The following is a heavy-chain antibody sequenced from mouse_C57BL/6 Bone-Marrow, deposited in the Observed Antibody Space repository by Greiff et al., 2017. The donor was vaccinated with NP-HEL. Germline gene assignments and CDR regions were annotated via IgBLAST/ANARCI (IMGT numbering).Heavy chain of an antibody. CDR2: ISNGGGST. CDR3: ARHEGNYFVAY. Sequence: EVQLVESGGGLVQPGGSLKLSCAASGFTFSDYYMYWVRQTPEKRLEWVAYISNGGGSTYYPDTVKGRFTISRDNAKNTLYLQMSRLKSEDTAMYYCARHEGNYFVAYWGQGTLVTVSA. J-gene: IGHJ3*01. D-gene: IGHD2-1*01. V-gene: IGHV5-12*01. CDR1: GFTFSDYY.